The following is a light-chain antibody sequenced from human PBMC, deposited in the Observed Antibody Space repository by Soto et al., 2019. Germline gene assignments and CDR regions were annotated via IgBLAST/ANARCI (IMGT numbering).Light chain of an antibody. Sequence: DIQMTQSPSTLSASVGDRVTITCRASQSISSWLAWYQQKPGKAPKLLIYDAPSLESGVPSRFSGSGSVTAFTLTFGCRQPDDFATYYCQQYNSYSVFAFGPGTKVDIK. CDR2: DAP. V-gene: IGKV1-5*01. CDR3: QQYNSYSVFA. J-gene: IGKJ3*01. CDR1: QSISSW.